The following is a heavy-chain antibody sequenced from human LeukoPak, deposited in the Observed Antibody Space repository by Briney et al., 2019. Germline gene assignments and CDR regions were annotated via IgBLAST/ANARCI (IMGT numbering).Heavy chain of an antibody. CDR3: AELGITMIGGV. Sequence: GGSLRLSCAASGFIVSSNYMNWVRQAPGKGLEWVANIKQDGGEIYYVDSVKGRFTISRDNAKNSLYLQMNSLRAEDTAVYYCAELGITMIGGVWGKGTTVTISS. V-gene: IGHV3-7*01. CDR1: GFIVSSNY. J-gene: IGHJ6*04. CDR2: IKQDGGEI. D-gene: IGHD3-10*02.